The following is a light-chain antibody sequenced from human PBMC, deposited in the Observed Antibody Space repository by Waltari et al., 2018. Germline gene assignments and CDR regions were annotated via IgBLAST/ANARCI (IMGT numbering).Light chain of an antibody. V-gene: IGLV1-51*02. Sequence: QSVLTQPPSVSAAPGQRVTISCSGGSSNIGNNYVSWYRQFPGTAPKLLIYEASERPSGIPGGFAGSKSGTSATLDITGLQAGDEADYCCGTWDSSLSGAVFGGGTHLTVL. CDR2: EAS. CDR1: SSNIGNNY. CDR3: GTWDSSLSGAV. J-gene: IGLJ7*01.